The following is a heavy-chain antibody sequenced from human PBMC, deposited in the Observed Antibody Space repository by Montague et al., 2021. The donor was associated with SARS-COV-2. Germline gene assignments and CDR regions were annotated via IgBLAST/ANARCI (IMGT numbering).Heavy chain of an antibody. CDR1: GDPISCTDHY. Sequence: SETLSLTCTASGDPISCTDHYWAWMRQPAGKGLECMASIFYSGRTYYNPSLKSRGTISVDTSKNLFSLQLNSVTPADTSVYYCARHLRVGNRWNGFEADYLGHGAPVSVSS. D-gene: IGHD1-1*01. V-gene: IGHV4-39*01. J-gene: IGHJ4*01. CDR3: ARHLRVGNRWNGFEADY. CDR2: IFYSGRT.